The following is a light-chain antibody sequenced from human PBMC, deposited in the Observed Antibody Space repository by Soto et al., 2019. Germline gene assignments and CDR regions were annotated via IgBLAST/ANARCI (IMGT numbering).Light chain of an antibody. J-gene: IGLJ3*02. CDR2: EVS. Sequence: QSVLTQPASVSGSPGQSITISCTGTKSDVGTYNFVSWYQQHPGKAPKLMIYEVSNRPSGVSNRFSGSKSGNTASLTISGLQTEDEADYYCSSHTTSSTVLFGGGT. CDR1: KSDVGTYNF. CDR3: SSHTTSSTVL. V-gene: IGLV2-14*03.